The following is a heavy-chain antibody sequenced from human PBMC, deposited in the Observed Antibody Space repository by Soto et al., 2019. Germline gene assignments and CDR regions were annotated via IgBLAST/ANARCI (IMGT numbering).Heavy chain of an antibody. CDR3: AKNGQPPYYYYGLDV. CDR1: GYTFTIYG. J-gene: IGHJ6*02. Sequence: ASVKDSCRASGYTFTIYGISWVRQAPGQGLEWMGWISGYNGDTNYAQKFQGRVSMTIDTSTTTAYMELRSLTSDDTAVYYCAKNGQPPYYYYGLDVWGQGTKVTVYS. D-gene: IGHD2-8*01. V-gene: IGHV1-18*01. CDR2: ISGYNGDT.